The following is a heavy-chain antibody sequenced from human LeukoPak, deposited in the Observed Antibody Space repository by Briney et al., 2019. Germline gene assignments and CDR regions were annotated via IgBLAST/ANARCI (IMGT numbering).Heavy chain of an antibody. V-gene: IGHV4-39*01. CDR1: CRSISSSSYY. Sequence: SETLSLTRTVSCRSISSSSYYWGWLRQPPGKGLEGIGSIYYRGSTYYNPPLKSRVTISVDTSKNQFSLKLSSVTAADTAVYYCARLGVTFDIWGQGTMVTVSS. CDR3: ARLGVTFDI. CDR2: IYYRGST. D-gene: IGHD3-3*01. J-gene: IGHJ3*02.